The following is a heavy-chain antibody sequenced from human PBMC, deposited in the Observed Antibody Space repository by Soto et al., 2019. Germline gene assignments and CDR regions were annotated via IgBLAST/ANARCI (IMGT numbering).Heavy chain of an antibody. J-gene: IGHJ2*01. V-gene: IGHV1-69*06. D-gene: IGHD3-22*01. CDR2: IIPIFGTA. CDR3: ASTKYDSSAYYYWYLGL. CDR1: EDTFRNYA. Sequence: QVELVQSGAEVKKPGSSVKVSCQASEDTFRNYAISWVRQAPGQGLEWMGGIIPIFGTANYAQKFQGRVTITGDTSANRVYLELSSLRSEDTAVYYFASTKYDSSAYYYWYLGLWGRGTLVTVS.